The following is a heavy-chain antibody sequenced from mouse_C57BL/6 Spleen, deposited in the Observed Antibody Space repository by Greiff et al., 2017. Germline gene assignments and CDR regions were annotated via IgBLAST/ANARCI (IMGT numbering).Heavy chain of an antibody. CDR2: ISDGGSYT. CDR3: ARGPYGSPLYDAMDY. D-gene: IGHD1-1*01. Sequence: EVKLMESGGGLVKPGGSLKLSCAASGFTFSSYAMSLVRQTPEKRLEWVATISDGGSYTYYPDNVKGRFTISRDNAKNNLYLQMSHLKSEDTAMYYCARGPYGSPLYDAMDYWGQGTSVTVSS. J-gene: IGHJ4*01. CDR1: GFTFSSYA. V-gene: IGHV5-4*03.